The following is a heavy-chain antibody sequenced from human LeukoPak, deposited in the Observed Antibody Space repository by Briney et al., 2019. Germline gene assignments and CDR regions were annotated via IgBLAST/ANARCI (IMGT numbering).Heavy chain of an antibody. CDR3: ARGQGFDY. CDR2: IYHSGST. J-gene: IGHJ4*02. V-gene: IGHV4-30-2*01. CDR1: GGSISSGGYS. Sequence: SQALSLTCAVSGGSISSGGYSWSWIRQPPGKGLEWIGYIYHSGSTYYNPSLKSRVTISVDRSKNQFSLKLSSVTAADTAVYYCARGQGFDYWGQGTLVTVSS.